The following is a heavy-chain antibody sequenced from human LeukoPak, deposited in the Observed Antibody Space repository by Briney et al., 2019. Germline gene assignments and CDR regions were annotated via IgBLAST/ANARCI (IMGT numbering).Heavy chain of an antibody. CDR3: ARGTAFDY. D-gene: IGHD5-18*01. CDR1: GGSISSYY. CDR2: INHSGST. V-gene: IGHV4-34*01. J-gene: IGHJ4*02. Sequence: SETLSLTCTVSGGSISSYYWSWIRQPPGKGLEWIGEINHSGSTNYNPSLKIRVTISVDTSKNQFSLKLSSVTAADTAVYYCARGTAFDYWGQGTLVTVPS.